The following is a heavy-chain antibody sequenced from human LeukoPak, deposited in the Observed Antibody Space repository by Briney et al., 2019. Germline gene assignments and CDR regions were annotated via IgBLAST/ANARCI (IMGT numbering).Heavy chain of an antibody. Sequence: GGSLRLSCAASGFTFSSYSMNWVRQAPGKGLEWVSSISTSSDYIYYADSVKGRFTISRDNGKTSLYLQMNSLRAEDTALYYCARDGSGYDDAFDIWGQGTMVTVSS. D-gene: IGHD3-10*01. CDR3: ARDGSGYDDAFDI. CDR2: ISTSSDYI. J-gene: IGHJ3*02. V-gene: IGHV3-21*01. CDR1: GFTFSSYS.